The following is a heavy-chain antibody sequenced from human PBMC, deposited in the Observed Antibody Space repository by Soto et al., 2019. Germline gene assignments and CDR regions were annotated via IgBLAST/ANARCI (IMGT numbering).Heavy chain of an antibody. J-gene: IGHJ5*02. CDR3: ATEGPGGGLFDP. D-gene: IGHD3-16*01. CDR1: GYTLTELS. V-gene: IGHV1-24*01. CDR2: FDPEDGET. Sequence: ASVKVSCKVSGYTLTELSMHWVRQAPGKGLEWMGGFDPEDGETVYAQKFQGRVTMTEDTSTDTAYMELSSLRSEDTAVYYCATEGPGGGLFDPWGQGTLVTVSS.